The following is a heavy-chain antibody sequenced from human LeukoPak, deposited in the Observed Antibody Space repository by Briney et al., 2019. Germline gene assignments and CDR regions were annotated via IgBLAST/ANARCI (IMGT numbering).Heavy chain of an antibody. CDR1: GYIFTSYW. CDR2: IYPGDSDT. D-gene: IGHD6-13*01. CDR3: ARLRAAADPRYYFYYMDV. Sequence: GESLKISCKGSGYIFTSYWIGWVRQMPGKGLEWMGIIYPGDSDTRYSPYFQGHVTISADKSISTASLRWSSLKASDTAIYYCARLRAAADPRYYFYYMDVWGKGTTVTVSS. V-gene: IGHV5-51*01. J-gene: IGHJ6*03.